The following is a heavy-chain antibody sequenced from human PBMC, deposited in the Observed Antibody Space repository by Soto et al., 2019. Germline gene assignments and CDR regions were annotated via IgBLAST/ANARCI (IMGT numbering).Heavy chain of an antibody. CDR1: GFTFSGSA. V-gene: IGHV3-73*02. D-gene: IGHD1-26*01. CDR3: ARRVEWESGDNFDY. J-gene: IGHJ4*02. CDR2: IRSIADSYAT. Sequence: EVQLVESGGGLVQSGGSLKLSCVASGFTFSGSAMHWVRQASGKGLEWVGRIRSIADSYATAYAASLIGRFTISRDDSKNTAYLQMNSLKTEDAAVYYCARRVEWESGDNFDYGGQGALVTVSS.